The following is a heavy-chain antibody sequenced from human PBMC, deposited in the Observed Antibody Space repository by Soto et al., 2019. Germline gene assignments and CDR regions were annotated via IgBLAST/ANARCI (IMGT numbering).Heavy chain of an antibody. D-gene: IGHD3-22*01. CDR3: ATQPGDYDSSGYYYLWY. Sequence: VGSLRLSCAASGFTFSSYAMSWVRQAPGKGLEWVSAISGSGGSTYYADSVKGRFTISRDNSKNTLYLQMNSLRAEDTAVYYCATQPGDYDSSGYYYLWYWGQGTLVTVSS. CDR2: ISGSGGST. J-gene: IGHJ4*02. V-gene: IGHV3-23*01. CDR1: GFTFSSYA.